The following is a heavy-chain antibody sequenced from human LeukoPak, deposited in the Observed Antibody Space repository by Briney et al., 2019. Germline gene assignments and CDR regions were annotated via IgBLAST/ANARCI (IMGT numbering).Heavy chain of an antibody. J-gene: IGHJ6*02. CDR1: GFTSSSYG. D-gene: IGHD6-19*01. V-gene: IGHV3-33*01. Sequence: GGSLRLSCAASGFTSSSYGMHWVRQAPGKGLEWVAVIWYDGSNKYYADSVKGRFTISRDNSKNTLYLQMNSLRAEDTDVYYCATEDIAVATYYGMDVWGQGTTVTVSS. CDR2: IWYDGSNK. CDR3: ATEDIAVATYYGMDV.